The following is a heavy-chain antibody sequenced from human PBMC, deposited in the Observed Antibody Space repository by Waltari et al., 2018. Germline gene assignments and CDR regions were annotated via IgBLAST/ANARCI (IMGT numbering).Heavy chain of an antibody. J-gene: IGHJ5*02. CDR3: ARLYDASAYYNTYLDP. CDR1: GYTFRNYG. Sequence: QVQFVQYGAEVRKPGASVKVPCKASGYTFRNYGIAWGRQATGQGLEWMGWIRGYDGDTKYAREFEGRLTVTTDTSTNTAHMELRSLRSDDTAVYYCARLYDASAYYNTYLDPWGQGALVTVSS. V-gene: IGHV1-18*01. CDR2: IRGYDGDT. D-gene: IGHD3-22*01.